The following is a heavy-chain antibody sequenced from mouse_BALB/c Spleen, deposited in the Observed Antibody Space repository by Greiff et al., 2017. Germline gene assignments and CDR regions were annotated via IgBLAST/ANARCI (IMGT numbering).Heavy chain of an antibody. CDR1: GFTFSSFG. CDR2: ISSGSSTI. D-gene: IGHD1-1*02. Sequence: DVKLVESGGGLVQPGGSRKLSCAASGFTFSSFGMHWVRQAPEKGLEWVAYISSGSSTIYYADTVKGRFTISRDNPKNTLFLQMTSLRSEDTAMYYCARTISMDYWGQGTSVTVSS. V-gene: IGHV5-17*02. J-gene: IGHJ4*01. CDR3: ARTISMDY.